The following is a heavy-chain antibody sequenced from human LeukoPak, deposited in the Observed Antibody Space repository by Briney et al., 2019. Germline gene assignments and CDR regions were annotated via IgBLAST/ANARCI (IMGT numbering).Heavy chain of an antibody. V-gene: IGHV3-23*01. Sequence: PGGSLRVSCAASGFTFSSYAMNWVRQAPGKGLQWASALSGSGLSKYYADSVKGRFTISRDNAKNSLYLQMNSLRAVDTAVYYCARGADYYDSSGYPNWFDPWGQGTLVTVSS. D-gene: IGHD3-22*01. CDR1: GFTFSSYA. CDR3: ARGADYYDSSGYPNWFDP. CDR2: LSGSGLSK. J-gene: IGHJ5*02.